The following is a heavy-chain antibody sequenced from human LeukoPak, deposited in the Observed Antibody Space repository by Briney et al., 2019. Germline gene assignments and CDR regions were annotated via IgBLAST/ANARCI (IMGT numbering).Heavy chain of an antibody. V-gene: IGHV3-21*01. CDR1: GFTFSSYS. CDR2: ISSSSSYI. Sequence: KTGGSLRLSCAASGFTFSSYSMNWVRQAPGKGLEWVSSISSSSSYIYYADSVKGRFTISRDNAKNSLYLQMNSLRAEDTAVYYCARDLITMVRGADWGQGTLVTVSS. D-gene: IGHD3-10*01. J-gene: IGHJ4*02. CDR3: ARDLITMVRGAD.